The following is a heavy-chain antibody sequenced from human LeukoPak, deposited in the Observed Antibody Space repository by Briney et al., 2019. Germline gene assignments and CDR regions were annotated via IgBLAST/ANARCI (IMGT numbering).Heavy chain of an antibody. CDR3: ATSGSYYDSEGKNY. D-gene: IGHD1-26*01. CDR2: FDPEDGET. V-gene: IGHV1-24*01. Sequence: ASVKVSCKVSGYTLTELSMHWVRQAPAKGLEWMGGFDPEDGETIYAQKFQGRVTMTEDTSTDTAYMELSSLRSEDTAVYYCATSGSYYDSEGKNYWGQGTLVTVSS. J-gene: IGHJ4*02. CDR1: GYTLTELS.